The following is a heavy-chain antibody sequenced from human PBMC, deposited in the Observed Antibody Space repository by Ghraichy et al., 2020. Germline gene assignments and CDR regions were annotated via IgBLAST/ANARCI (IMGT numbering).Heavy chain of an antibody. CDR3: ARGIRVNYDSRGDWFDP. CDR1: GGYIISYNW. V-gene: IGHV4-4*01. J-gene: IGHJ5*02. D-gene: IGHD3-22*01. Sequence: TLSLTCAVSGGYIISYNWWSWVRQPPGKGLEWIGEVFHSGITNYNPSLNSRVTVSIDKSRNQFSLRLSSVTAADTAVYFCARGIRVNYDSRGDWFDPWGRGTLVTVSS. CDR2: VFHSGIT.